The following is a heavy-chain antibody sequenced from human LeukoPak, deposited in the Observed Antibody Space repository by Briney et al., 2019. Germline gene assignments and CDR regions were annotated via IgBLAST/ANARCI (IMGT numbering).Heavy chain of an antibody. D-gene: IGHD2-2*02. CDR2: INWNGGST. CDR3: ARRDIVVVPAAIIGAFDI. CDR1: GFTFDDYG. Sequence: GGSLRLSCAASGFTFDDYGMSWVRQSPGKGLEWVSGINWNGGSTGYADSVKGRFTISRDNAKNSLYLQMNSLRAEDTALYYCARRDIVVVPAAIIGAFDIWGQGTMVTVSS. V-gene: IGHV3-20*04. J-gene: IGHJ3*02.